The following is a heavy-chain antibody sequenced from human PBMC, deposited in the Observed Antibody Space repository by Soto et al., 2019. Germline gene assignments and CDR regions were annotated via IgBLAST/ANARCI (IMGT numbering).Heavy chain of an antibody. CDR3: AKGRGTIVVTDAYDI. CDR2: LSWNSGFS. D-gene: IGHD3-22*01. CDR1: GFSFDDYT. J-gene: IGHJ3*02. V-gene: IGHV3-9*01. Sequence: EMLLVESGGGLVQPGRSLRLSCGGSGFSFDDYTMHWVRQAPGKGPEWVSSLSWNSGFSGYADSLKGRFTISRDNAQSSVHLQMNNLRTEDTALYYCAKGRGTIVVTDAYDIWGQGTMVTVSS.